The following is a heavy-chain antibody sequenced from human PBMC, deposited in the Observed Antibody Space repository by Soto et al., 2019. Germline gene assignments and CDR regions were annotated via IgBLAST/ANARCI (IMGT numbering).Heavy chain of an antibody. D-gene: IGHD2-21*01. Sequence: EVQLLESGGGLVYPGGSLRLSCAASGFTLSIYAMSWVRQAPGKGLEWVSTIEGGGGTSYADFVRGRFTISRDNSKNTLYLQMNGLRAEDTAIYYCAKDAPGDGWLSDYWGLGTLVTVSS. J-gene: IGHJ4*02. CDR3: AKDAPGDGWLSDY. V-gene: IGHV3-23*01. CDR2: IEGGGGT. CDR1: GFTLSIYA.